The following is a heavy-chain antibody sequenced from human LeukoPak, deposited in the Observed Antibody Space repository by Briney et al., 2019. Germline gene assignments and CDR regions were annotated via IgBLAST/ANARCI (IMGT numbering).Heavy chain of an antibody. CDR2: INSFANII. J-gene: IGHJ4*02. D-gene: IGHD3-16*01. CDR1: GFTFSTYE. V-gene: IGHV3-48*03. Sequence: GGSLRLSCAASGFTFSTYEMNWVRQAPGKGLEWVSYINSFANIIHYADSVKGRFTISRDNTKNSLYLQMNSLRVEDTAVYYCARPPDQGGTRGQGTLVTVSS. CDR3: ARPPDQGGT.